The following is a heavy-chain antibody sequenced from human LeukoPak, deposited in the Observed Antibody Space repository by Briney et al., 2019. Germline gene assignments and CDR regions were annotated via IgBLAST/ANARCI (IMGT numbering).Heavy chain of an antibody. CDR3: AKSPDYCRGGTCFDY. Sequence: EGSLRLSCAASGSTFSTYAMSWVRQAPGKGLEWVSGISGSGGSTYYADSVKGRFTISRDNSKNTLYLQMNSLRSEDTAVYYCAKSPDYCRGGTCFDYWGQGTLLTVSS. CDR1: GSTFSTYA. D-gene: IGHD2-15*01. CDR2: ISGSGGST. V-gene: IGHV3-23*01. J-gene: IGHJ4*02.